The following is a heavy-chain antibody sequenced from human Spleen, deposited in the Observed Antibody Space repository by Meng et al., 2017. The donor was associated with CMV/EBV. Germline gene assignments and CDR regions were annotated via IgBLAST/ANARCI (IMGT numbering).Heavy chain of an antibody. CDR2: MNPNSGNT. J-gene: IGHJ5*02. Sequence: QIQPVQSGAEVKKPGASGKVSCKASGYTFTSYGISWVRRATGQGLEWMGWMNPNSGNTGYAQKFQGRVTMTRSTSITPAYMELSSLTSEDPVVYYCARHVLGGVFGPGRGWFDPWGQGTLVTVSS. CDR3: ARHVLGGVFGPGRGWFDP. D-gene: IGHD2-8*01. CDR1: GYTFTSYG. V-gene: IGHV1-8*02.